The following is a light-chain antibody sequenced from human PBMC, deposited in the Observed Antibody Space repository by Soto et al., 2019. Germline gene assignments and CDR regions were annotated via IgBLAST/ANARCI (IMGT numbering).Light chain of an antibody. J-gene: IGKJ5*01. CDR2: RAS. V-gene: IGKV1-5*03. CDR3: QQYEVYQIT. CDR1: QSINSW. Sequence: DIQMTQSPSTLSASVGDRVTITCRASQSINSWLAWYQQKPGKAPKLLIHRASSLQSGVPSRFRGSGSGTDSTLTISSLQPDDLAAYYCQQYEVYQITCGQGTRLESK.